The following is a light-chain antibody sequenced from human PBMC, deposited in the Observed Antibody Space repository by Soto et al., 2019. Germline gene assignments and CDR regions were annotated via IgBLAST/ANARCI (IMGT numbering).Light chain of an antibody. J-gene: IGKJ1*01. Sequence: IVMTQFPATLSVSPGERVTLSCRASQRISSFLAWHQQKPGQAPRHLIYGASTRATGIPARFSGSGSGTEFTLTISSLQSEDFAVYDWQQHTNWPPWTFGQGNKVEIK. V-gene: IGKV3D-15*01. CDR1: QRISSF. CDR3: QQHTNWPPWT. CDR2: GAS.